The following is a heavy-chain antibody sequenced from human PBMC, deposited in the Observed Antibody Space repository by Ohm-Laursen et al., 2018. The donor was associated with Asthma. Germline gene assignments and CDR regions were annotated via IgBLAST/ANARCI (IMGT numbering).Heavy chain of an antibody. CDR1: GYSFSLYS. V-gene: IGHV3-21*01. Sequence: SLRLSCSASGYSFSLYSIHWIRQAPGKGLQWVASISTASTFIYYADSVRGRFTTSRDNAKNLVYLQMDGLRVDDTALYYCAKAGRIAVAGTKWYFDLWGRGTLVTVSS. D-gene: IGHD6-19*01. CDR3: AKAGRIAVAGTKWYFDL. J-gene: IGHJ2*01. CDR2: ISTASTFI.